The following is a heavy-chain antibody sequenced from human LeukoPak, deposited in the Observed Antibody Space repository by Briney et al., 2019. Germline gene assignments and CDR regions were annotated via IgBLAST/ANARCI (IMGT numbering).Heavy chain of an antibody. Sequence: ASETLSLTCTVSGGSISSYYWTWLRQSPGKGLEWIGYIYYNGSTNLNPSLKGRVTLSVDTSKNQFSLNLPSVTAADTAVYYCARDGAHWGLGLPDYWGQGTLVAVSS. V-gene: IGHV4-59*01. J-gene: IGHJ4*02. CDR1: GGSISSYY. CDR3: ARDGAHWGLGLPDY. CDR2: IYYNGST. D-gene: IGHD3-16*01.